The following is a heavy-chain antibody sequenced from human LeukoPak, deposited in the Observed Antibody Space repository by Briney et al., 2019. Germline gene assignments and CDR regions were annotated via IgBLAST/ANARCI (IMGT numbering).Heavy chain of an antibody. CDR3: ARQARRYSGYYDY. Sequence: PSETLSLTCTVSVGSISSYYWSWLRQPPGKGLEWIGYIYYSGSTNYNPSLKSRVTISVDTSKNQFSLKLSSVTAADTAVYYCARQARRYSGYYDYWGQGTLVTVSS. CDR2: IYYSGST. J-gene: IGHJ4*02. V-gene: IGHV4-59*08. CDR1: VGSISSYY. D-gene: IGHD5-12*01.